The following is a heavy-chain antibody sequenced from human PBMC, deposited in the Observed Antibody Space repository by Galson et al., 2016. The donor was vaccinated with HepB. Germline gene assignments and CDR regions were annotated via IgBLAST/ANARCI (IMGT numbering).Heavy chain of an antibody. D-gene: IGHD3-16*01. CDR1: GGSIRSGSYQ. Sequence: TLSLTCSVSGGSIRSGSYQWTWIRQPAGKGLEWIGHFHISGNTRYNPSLESRVTISADTAKNEISLRLTSVTAADTAVYYCAKGLGSSVDGGVFFDYWGQGAQVSVST. CDR2: FHISGNT. CDR3: AKGLGSSVDGGVFFDY. J-gene: IGHJ4*02. V-gene: IGHV4-61*09.